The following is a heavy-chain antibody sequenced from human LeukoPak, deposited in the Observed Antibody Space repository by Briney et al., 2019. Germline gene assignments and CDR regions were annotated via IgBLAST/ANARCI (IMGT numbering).Heavy chain of an antibody. Sequence: SGTLSLTCTVSGGSISSSSYYWGWIRQPPGKGLEWIGSIYYSGSTYYNPSLKSRVTISVDTSKNQFSLKLSSVTAADTAVYYCARRVTVVGATPDYWGQGTLVTVSS. CDR1: GGSISSSSYY. CDR3: ARRVTVVGATPDY. CDR2: IYYSGST. V-gene: IGHV4-39*01. D-gene: IGHD1-26*01. J-gene: IGHJ4*02.